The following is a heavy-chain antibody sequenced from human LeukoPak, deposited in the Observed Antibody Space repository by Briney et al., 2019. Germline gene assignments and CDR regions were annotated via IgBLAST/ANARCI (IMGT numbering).Heavy chain of an antibody. Sequence: GGSLRLSCAASGFTFSSYAMSWVRQAPGKGLEWVSAISGSGGSTYYADSVKGRFTISRDNSKNTLYLQMNSLRAEDTAVYYCAKDIVGATTISCYFDYWGQGTLVTVSS. V-gene: IGHV3-23*01. CDR3: AKDIVGATTISCYFDY. D-gene: IGHD1-26*01. CDR1: GFTFSSYA. CDR2: ISGSGGST. J-gene: IGHJ4*02.